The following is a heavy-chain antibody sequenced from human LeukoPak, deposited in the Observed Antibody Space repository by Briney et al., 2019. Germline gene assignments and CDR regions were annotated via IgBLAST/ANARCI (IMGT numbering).Heavy chain of an antibody. Sequence: PSETLSLTCAVYGGSFSGYYWSWICQPPGKGLEWIGEINHSGSTNYNPSLKSRVTISVDTSKNQFSLKLSSVTAADTAVYYCARTYYYGSGSSRRGWFDPWGQGTLVTVSS. CDR2: INHSGST. V-gene: IGHV4-34*01. CDR1: GGSFSGYY. J-gene: IGHJ5*02. CDR3: ARTYYYGSGSSRRGWFDP. D-gene: IGHD3-10*01.